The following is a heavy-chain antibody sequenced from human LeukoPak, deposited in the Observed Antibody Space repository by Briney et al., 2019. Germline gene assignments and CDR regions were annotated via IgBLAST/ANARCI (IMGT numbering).Heavy chain of an antibody. V-gene: IGHV1-69*13. CDR1: GGTFSSYA. J-gene: IGHJ6*02. D-gene: IGHD3-10*01. CDR2: IIPIFGTA. CDR3: ARDIFTMVRGVIITRSYYYGMDV. Sequence: ASVKVSCKASGGTFSSYAISWVRQAPGQGLEWMGGIIPIFGTANYAQKFQGRVTITADESTSTVYMELSSLRSEDTAVYYCARDIFTMVRGVIITRSYYYGMDVWGQGTTVTVSS.